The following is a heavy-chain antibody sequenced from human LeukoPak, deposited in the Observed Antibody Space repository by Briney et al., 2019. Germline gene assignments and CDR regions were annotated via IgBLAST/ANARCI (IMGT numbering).Heavy chain of an antibody. Sequence: GGSLRLSCSASGFSFSDYDMNWVRQAPGKGLEWVSAISGRSSHIYYGESVKGRCTISRDNAKNSLYLQMDSLGVEDTAVYYCGRAFPPLRTSSAGDLWGQGTLVIVSS. J-gene: IGHJ1*01. CDR1: GFSFSDYD. CDR2: ISGRSSHI. CDR3: GRAFPPLRTSSAGDL. D-gene: IGHD3-16*01. V-gene: IGHV3-21*01.